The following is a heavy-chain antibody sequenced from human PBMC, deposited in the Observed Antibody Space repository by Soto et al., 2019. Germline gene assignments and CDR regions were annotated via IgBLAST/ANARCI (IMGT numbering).Heavy chain of an antibody. J-gene: IGHJ4*02. Sequence: GGSLRLSCAASGFTFSSYSMNWVRQAPGKGLEWVSSISSGSSYIYYADSVKGRFTISRDNAKNSLYLQMNSLRAEDTAVYYCARVPYLGYSSGGSCYNSDYWGQGTLVTVSS. D-gene: IGHD2-15*01. CDR2: ISSGSSYI. CDR3: ARVPYLGYSSGGSCYNSDY. CDR1: GFTFSSYS. V-gene: IGHV3-21*01.